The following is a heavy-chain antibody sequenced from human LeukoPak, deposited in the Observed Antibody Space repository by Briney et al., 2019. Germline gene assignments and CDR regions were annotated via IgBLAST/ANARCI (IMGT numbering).Heavy chain of an antibody. D-gene: IGHD6-13*01. CDR1: GGSLSNYF. J-gene: IGHJ4*02. V-gene: IGHV4-59*01. Sequence: SETLSLTCTVSGGSLSNYFWSWIRQPPGTGLEWIGYIYSSGSTHYNPSLQSRVTISVDTSKNQFSLNLSSVTAADTAVYYCARGRIAAAGRETYYFDYWGQGTLVTVSS. CDR2: IYSSGST. CDR3: ARGRIAAAGRETYYFDY.